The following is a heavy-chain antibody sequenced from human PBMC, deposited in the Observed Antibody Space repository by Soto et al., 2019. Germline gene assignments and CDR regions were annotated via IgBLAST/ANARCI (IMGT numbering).Heavy chain of an antibody. J-gene: IGHJ3*02. V-gene: IGHV3-21*01. CDR1: GFTFSSYS. CDR3: ARDRLLWFGELPPHTAFDI. CDR2: ISSSSSYI. Sequence: GGSLRLSCAASGFTFSSYSMNWVRQAPGKGLEWVSSISSSSSYIYYADSVKGRFTISRDNAKNSLYLKMNSLRAEDTAVYYCARDRLLWFGELPPHTAFDIWGQGTMVTVSS. D-gene: IGHD3-10*01.